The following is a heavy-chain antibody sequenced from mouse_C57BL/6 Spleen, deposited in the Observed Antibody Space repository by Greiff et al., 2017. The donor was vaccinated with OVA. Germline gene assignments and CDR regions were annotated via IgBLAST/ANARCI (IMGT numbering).Heavy chain of an antibody. D-gene: IGHD4-1*01. CDR3: ARPLTGTAWCAY. Sequence: EVQVVESGGGLVKPGGSLKLSCAASGFTFSDYGMHWVRQAPEKGLVWVAYISSGSSTIYYADTVKGRFTISRDNAKNTLFLQMTSLRSEDTAMDYCARPLTGTAWCAYWGQGTLVTVSA. V-gene: IGHV5-17*01. CDR1: GFTFSDYG. CDR2: ISSGSSTI. J-gene: IGHJ3*01.